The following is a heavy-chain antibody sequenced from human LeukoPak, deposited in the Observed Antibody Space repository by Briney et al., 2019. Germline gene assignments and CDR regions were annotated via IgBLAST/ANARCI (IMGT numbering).Heavy chain of an antibody. V-gene: IGHV3-11*01. CDR1: GFTFSDFY. CDR3: AKARGGGVTTNY. CDR2: ISSSGSTI. J-gene: IGHJ4*02. Sequence: GGSLRLSCAVSGFTFSDFYMSWIRQAPGKGLEWVSYISSSGSTIYYADSVKGRFTISRDNAKNSLYLQMNSLRAEDTAVYYCAKARGGGVTTNYWGREPWSPSPQ. D-gene: IGHD4-17*01.